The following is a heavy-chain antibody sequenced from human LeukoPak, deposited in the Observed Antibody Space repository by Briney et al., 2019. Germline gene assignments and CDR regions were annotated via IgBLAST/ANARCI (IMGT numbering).Heavy chain of an antibody. J-gene: IGHJ4*02. CDR2: INHSGST. CDR1: GGSFSGYY. D-gene: IGHD6-19*01. Sequence: SETLSLTCAVYGGSFSGYYWSWIRQPPGKGLEWIGEINHSGSTNYNPSLKSRVTISVDTSKNQFSLKLSSVTAADTAVYYCARFCFADSSGWYYFDYWGQGTLVTVSS. CDR3: ARFCFADSSGWYYFDY. V-gene: IGHV4-34*01.